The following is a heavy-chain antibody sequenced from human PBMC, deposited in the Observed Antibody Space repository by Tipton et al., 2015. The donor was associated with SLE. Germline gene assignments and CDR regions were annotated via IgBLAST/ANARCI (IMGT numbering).Heavy chain of an antibody. J-gene: IGHJ4*02. CDR1: GGTFSTYA. D-gene: IGHD2-15*01. Sequence: QSGPEVKKPGSSVKVSCKASGGTFSTYAISWVRQAPGQGLEWMGGVIPIFGTANYAQKFQGRVTITADESTSTAYMELSSLRSEDTAMYYCARDRGGGFCSGGSCYSGDYWGQGTLVTVSS. CDR3: ARDRGGGFCSGGSCYSGDY. V-gene: IGHV1-69*01. CDR2: VIPIFGTA.